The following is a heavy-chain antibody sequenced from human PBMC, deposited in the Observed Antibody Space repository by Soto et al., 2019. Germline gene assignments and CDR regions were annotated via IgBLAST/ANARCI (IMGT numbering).Heavy chain of an antibody. V-gene: IGHV4-30-4*01. CDR3: ARRYYYDSSGYEEEGYFDY. CDR2: IYYSGST. D-gene: IGHD3-22*01. CDR1: GGSISSGDYY. Sequence: QVQLQESGPGLVKPSQTLSLTCTVSGGSISSGDYYWRWIRQRPGKGLEWIGYIYYSGSTYYNPSLKSRVTISVDTSKNQFSLKLSSVTAADTAVYYCARRYYYDSSGYEEEGYFDYWGQGTLVTVSS. J-gene: IGHJ4*02.